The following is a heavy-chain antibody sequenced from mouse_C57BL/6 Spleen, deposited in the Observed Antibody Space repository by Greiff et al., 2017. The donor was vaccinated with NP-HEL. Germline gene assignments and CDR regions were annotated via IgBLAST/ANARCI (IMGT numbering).Heavy chain of an antibody. V-gene: IGHV1-75*01. D-gene: IGHD2-4*01. Sequence: VKLMESGPELVKPGASVKISCKASGYTFTDYYINWVKQRPGQGLEWIGWIFPGSGSTYYNEKFKGKATLTVDKSSSTAYMLLSSLTSEDSAVYFCAGYDYGWDFAYWGQGTLVTVSA. CDR3: AGYDYGWDFAY. CDR2: IFPGSGST. CDR1: GYTFTDYY. J-gene: IGHJ3*01.